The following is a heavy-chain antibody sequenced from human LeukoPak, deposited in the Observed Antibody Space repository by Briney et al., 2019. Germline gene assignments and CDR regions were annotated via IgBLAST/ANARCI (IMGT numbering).Heavy chain of an antibody. CDR1: GYTFTGYY. CDR3: ASVPNWGSWAPDFDY. V-gene: IGHV1-18*04. D-gene: IGHD7-27*01. J-gene: IGHJ4*02. Sequence: GSVKLSCTASGYTFTGYYIHWVRQAPGQGLDWMGWISAYNGNTNYAQKLQGRVTMTTDSSTSTAYMELRSLRSDDTAVYYCASVPNWGSWAPDFDYWGQGTLVTVSS. CDR2: ISAYNGNT.